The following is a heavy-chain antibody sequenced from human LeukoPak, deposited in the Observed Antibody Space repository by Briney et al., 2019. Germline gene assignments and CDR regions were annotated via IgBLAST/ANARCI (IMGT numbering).Heavy chain of an antibody. CDR1: GFIFSSYG. CDR2: ISSSSSTI. V-gene: IGHV3-48*01. D-gene: IGHD3-10*01. J-gene: IGHJ4*02. CDR3: AREDYGSGSYYNGVFDY. Sequence: PGGSLRLSCAASGFIFSSYGMNWVRQAPGKGLEWVSYISSSSSTIYYADSVKGRFTISRDNAKNSLYLQMNSLRAEDTAVYYCAREDYGSGSYYNGVFDYWGQGTLVTVSS.